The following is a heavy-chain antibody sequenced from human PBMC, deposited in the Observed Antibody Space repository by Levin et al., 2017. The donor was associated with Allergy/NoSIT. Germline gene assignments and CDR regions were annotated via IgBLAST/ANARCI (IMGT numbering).Heavy chain of an antibody. V-gene: IGHV3-15*01. CDR1: GFTFTNAW. Sequence: AGGSLRLSCAAFGFTFTNAWMGWVRQAPGKGLEWVGRIKSNADGGTAEYAAPVKGRFTISRDDSKNTLYLQMNSLKSEDTAFYYCTTVMSEYYYSDYWGQGTLVTVSS. CDR2: IKSNADGGTA. D-gene: IGHD3-22*01. J-gene: IGHJ4*02. CDR3: TTVMSEYYYSDY.